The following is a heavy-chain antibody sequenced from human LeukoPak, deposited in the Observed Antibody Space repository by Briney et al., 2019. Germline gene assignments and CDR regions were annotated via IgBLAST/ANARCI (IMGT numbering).Heavy chain of an antibody. Sequence: GGSLRLSCAASGFTFSTYSMNWVRQAPGKGLEWVSSITSSRIYIYYADSVKGRFTISRDNAKNSLYLQMNSLRAEDTAVYYCASDERWSGYNYYYMDVWGKGTTVTVSS. CDR2: ITSSRIYI. D-gene: IGHD3-3*01. V-gene: IGHV3-21*01. CDR1: GFTFSTYS. J-gene: IGHJ6*03. CDR3: ASDERWSGYNYYYMDV.